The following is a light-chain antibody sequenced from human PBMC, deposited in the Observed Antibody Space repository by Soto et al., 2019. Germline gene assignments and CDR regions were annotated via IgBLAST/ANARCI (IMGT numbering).Light chain of an antibody. CDR2: GAS. CDR3: QQYGSSPL. CDR1: QSMGSN. V-gene: IGKV3-15*01. J-gene: IGKJ5*01. Sequence: EIVMTQSPATMSVSPGERATLSCRASQSMGSNVAWYQQKPGQAPRLLIYGASTRATGIPARFSGSGSGTEFTLTISSLQSEDFAVYYCQQYGSSPLFGQGTRLEI.